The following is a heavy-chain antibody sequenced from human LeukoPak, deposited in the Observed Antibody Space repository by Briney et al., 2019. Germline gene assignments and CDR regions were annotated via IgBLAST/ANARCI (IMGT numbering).Heavy chain of an antibody. J-gene: IGHJ4*02. Sequence: HAASVKVSCKASGGTLNSYVISWVRQAPGQGLEWMGGIIPISGTANYAQKFQGRVTITADKSTSTAFMELSSLRSEDTAVYYCARAMVTVDYFDYWGQGTLVTVSS. CDR1: GGTLNSYV. CDR3: ARAMVTVDYFDY. D-gene: IGHD5-18*01. CDR2: IIPISGTA. V-gene: IGHV1-69*06.